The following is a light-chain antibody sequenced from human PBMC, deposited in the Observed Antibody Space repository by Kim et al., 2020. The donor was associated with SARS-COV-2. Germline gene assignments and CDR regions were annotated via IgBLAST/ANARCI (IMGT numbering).Light chain of an antibody. CDR3: QQYYSFPWT. V-gene: IGKV1-8*01. CDR2: GVS. Sequence: SASIGDRVSSNCRASQRISTYVAWYQQKPGTAPKLLIYGVSTLQSGVPSRFSGSGSGTDFTLTISTLQSEDFATYFCQQYYSFPWTFGQGTKLEI. CDR1: QRISTY. J-gene: IGKJ1*01.